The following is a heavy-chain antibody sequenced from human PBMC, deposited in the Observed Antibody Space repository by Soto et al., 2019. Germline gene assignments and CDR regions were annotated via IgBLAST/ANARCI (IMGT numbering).Heavy chain of an antibody. CDR2: ITYDGNNK. CDR3: ARGPSYSDSYFDH. CDR1: GFTFNSFG. Sequence: GGSLRLSCAASGFTFNSFGMSWVRQAPGKGLQWVAVITYDGNNKYYADAVEGRFTISRDNSKNTVYLQMNSLRLEDTAVYYCARGPSYSDSYFDHWGQGTLVTVSS. V-gene: IGHV3-30*03. J-gene: IGHJ4*02. D-gene: IGHD4-17*01.